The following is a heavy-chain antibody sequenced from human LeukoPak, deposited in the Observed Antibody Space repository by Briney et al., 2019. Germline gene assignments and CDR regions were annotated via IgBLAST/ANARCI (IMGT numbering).Heavy chain of an antibody. V-gene: IGHV3-23*01. CDR2: IFGSVGSA. CDR3: GKTTTGYSSGRNPAWPVDY. Sequence: GGSLRLSCTASGFTFSSYAMYWVRQAPGKGLEWVSGIFGSVGSAHYAGSVKGRFTISRDNSQNTVYLQMNRLRAEDTAVYYCGKTTTGYSSGRNPAWPVDYWGQGTLVTVSS. J-gene: IGHJ4*02. D-gene: IGHD6-19*01. CDR1: GFTFSSYA.